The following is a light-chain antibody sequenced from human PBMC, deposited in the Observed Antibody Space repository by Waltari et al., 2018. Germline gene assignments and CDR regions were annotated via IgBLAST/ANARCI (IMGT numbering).Light chain of an antibody. V-gene: IGKV1-39*01. CDR3: QQSYTTPFT. CDR1: QSISTS. CDR2: GAS. J-gene: IGKJ3*01. Sequence: DIQMTQSPPSLSASVGDRVTITCRATQSISTSLNWYQQKPGKAPNPLIYGASSLERGVPSRFSGSGSGTDFTLTISSLHPEDFATYYCQQSYTTPFTFGPGTKVDLK.